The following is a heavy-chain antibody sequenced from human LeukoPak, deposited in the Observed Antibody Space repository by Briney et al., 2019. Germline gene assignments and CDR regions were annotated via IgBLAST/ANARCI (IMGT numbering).Heavy chain of an antibody. CDR2: INPNSGGT. CDR1: GYTFTGYY. CDR3: ARVGHGFYGDYIDY. J-gene: IGHJ4*02. D-gene: IGHD4-17*01. Sequence: ASVKVSCKASGYTFTGYYMHWVRQAPGQGLEWMGWINPNSGGTNYAQKFQGRVTMTRDTSISTAYMELSRLRSDDTAVYYCARVGHGFYGDYIDYWGQGTLVIVSS. V-gene: IGHV1-2*02.